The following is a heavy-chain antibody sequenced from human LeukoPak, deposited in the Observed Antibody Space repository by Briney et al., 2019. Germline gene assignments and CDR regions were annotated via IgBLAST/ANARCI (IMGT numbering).Heavy chain of an antibody. CDR3: ARVGPAIYSSGWYDVFGFDY. CDR1: GGSTSSYY. CDR2: IYYSGST. D-gene: IGHD6-19*01. V-gene: IGHV4-59*01. J-gene: IGHJ4*02. Sequence: SETLSLTCTVSGGSTSSYYWSWIRQPPGKGLEWIGYIYYSGSTNYNPSLKSRVAISVDTSKNQFSLKLSSVTAADTAVYYCARVGPAIYSSGWYDVFGFDYWGQGTLVTVSS.